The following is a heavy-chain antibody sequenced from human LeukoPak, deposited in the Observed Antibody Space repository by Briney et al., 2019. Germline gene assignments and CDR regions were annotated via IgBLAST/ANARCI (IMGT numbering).Heavy chain of an antibody. J-gene: IGHJ3*02. V-gene: IGHV1-2*02. CDR2: INPNSGGT. D-gene: IGHD1-26*01. Sequence: ASVKVSCKASGYTFTGYYMHWVRQAPGQGLEWMGWINPNSGGTNYPQKFQGRVTMTRDTSISTAYMELNRLTSDDTAVYYCARETIVGAIDAFDIWGQGTMLTVSS. CDR1: GYTFTGYY. CDR3: ARETIVGAIDAFDI.